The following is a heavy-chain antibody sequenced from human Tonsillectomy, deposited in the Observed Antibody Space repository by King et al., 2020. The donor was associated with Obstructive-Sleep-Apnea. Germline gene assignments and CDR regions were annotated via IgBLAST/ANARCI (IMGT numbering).Heavy chain of an antibody. CDR2: IYPGDSDT. CDR3: ARLVDTARWYFDL. D-gene: IGHD5-18*01. CDR1: GYSFTSYL. Sequence: VQLLESGAEVKKPGESLKISCKGSGYSFTSYLIGWVCQMPGKGLEWMGIIYPGDSDTRDSPSFQGQVTISADQSISTAYLQWSSLKASDTAMYYCARLVDTARWYFDLWGRGTLVTVSS. V-gene: IGHV5-51*01. J-gene: IGHJ2*01.